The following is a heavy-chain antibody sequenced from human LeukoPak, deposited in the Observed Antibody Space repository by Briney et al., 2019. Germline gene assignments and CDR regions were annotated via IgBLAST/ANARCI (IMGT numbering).Heavy chain of an antibody. Sequence: GGSLRLSCAASGFTFSSNWMHWVRQAPGRGLVWVSRISPDGSTTNYADSVKARFTISRDNARNTLFLQMNSLRAEDTAVYYCARDFYTNYYHSSGDDFDFWGQGTLVTVSS. CDR2: ISPDGSTT. CDR3: ARDFYTNYYHSSGDDFDF. D-gene: IGHD3-22*01. J-gene: IGHJ4*02. CDR1: GFTFSSNW. V-gene: IGHV3-74*01.